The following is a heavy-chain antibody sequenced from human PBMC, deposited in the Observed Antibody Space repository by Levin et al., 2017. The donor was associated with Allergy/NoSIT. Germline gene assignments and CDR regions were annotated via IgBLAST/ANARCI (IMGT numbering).Heavy chain of an antibody. D-gene: IGHD2-15*01. V-gene: IGHV3-64D*06. Sequence: GESLKISCSASGFTFSSYAMHWVRQAPGKGLEYVSAISSNGGSTYYADSVKGRFTISRDNSKNTLYLQMSSLRAEDTAVYYCVKDAVVVVAATLYYYYYMDVWGKGTTVTVSS. CDR2: ISSNGGST. CDR3: VKDAVVVVAATLYYYYYMDV. J-gene: IGHJ6*03. CDR1: GFTFSSYA.